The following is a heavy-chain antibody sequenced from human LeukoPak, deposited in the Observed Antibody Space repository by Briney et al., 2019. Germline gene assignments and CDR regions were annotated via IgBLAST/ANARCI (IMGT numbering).Heavy chain of an antibody. CDR1: GGSISTSNYY. V-gene: IGHV4-39*01. J-gene: IGHJ5*02. CDR2: IFYSGST. D-gene: IGHD4-17*01. CDR3: ARQKDYGDYVRWFDP. Sequence: SETLSLTCTVSGGSISTSNYYWGWIRQPPGKGLEWIGNIFYSGSTYYGPSLKSRLTISLDTSRNQFSLKLSSVTAADTAVYYCARQKDYGDYVRWFDPWGQGTLVTVSS.